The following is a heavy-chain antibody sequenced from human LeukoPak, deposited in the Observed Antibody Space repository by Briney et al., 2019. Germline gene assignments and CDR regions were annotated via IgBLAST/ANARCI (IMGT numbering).Heavy chain of an antibody. CDR2: IGDSGDKS. D-gene: IGHD3/OR15-3a*01. CDR3: AKGRALWTYDFDS. J-gene: IGHJ4*02. Sequence: GSLRLSCAASGFTFSRYAMTWVRRAPGKGLEWVSTIGDSGDKSYYPDSVKGRFTVSRDLSKDTLFLEMHNLRAEDTAVYYCAKGRALWTYDFDSWGQGTLVTVSS. CDR1: GFTFSRYA. V-gene: IGHV3-23*01.